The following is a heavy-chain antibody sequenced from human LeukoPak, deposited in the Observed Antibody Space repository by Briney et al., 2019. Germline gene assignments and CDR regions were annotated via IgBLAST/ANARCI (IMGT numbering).Heavy chain of an antibody. Sequence: ASVKVSCKVSGYTLTELSMHWVRQAPGKGLEWMGGFDPEGGETIYAQKFQGRVTMTEDTSTDTAYMELSSLRSEDTAVYYCATNSYYYDSSGYYYRHWGQGTLVTVSS. V-gene: IGHV1-24*01. CDR1: GYTLTELS. D-gene: IGHD3-22*01. CDR2: FDPEGGET. CDR3: ATNSYYYDSSGYYYRH. J-gene: IGHJ1*01.